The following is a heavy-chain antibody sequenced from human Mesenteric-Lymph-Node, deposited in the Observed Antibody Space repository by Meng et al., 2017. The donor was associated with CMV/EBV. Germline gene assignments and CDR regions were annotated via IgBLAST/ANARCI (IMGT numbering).Heavy chain of an antibody. D-gene: IGHD6-6*01. V-gene: IGHV3-74*01. Sequence: GESLKISCAASGFAFSNYWVHRVRQAPGKGLVWVSRIHSDGSGTAYADSVKGRFTISRDNAKNTLYLQMNSLRAEDTAVYYCARASPYSSSYFDYWGQGTPVTVSS. CDR1: GFAFSNYW. CDR3: ARASPYSSSYFDY. J-gene: IGHJ4*02. CDR2: IHSDGSGT.